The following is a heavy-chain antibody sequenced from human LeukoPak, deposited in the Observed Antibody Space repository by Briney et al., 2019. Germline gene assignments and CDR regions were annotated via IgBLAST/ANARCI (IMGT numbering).Heavy chain of an antibody. V-gene: IGHV1-2*02. J-gene: IGHJ3*01. CDR2: INPKSGET. D-gene: IGHD7-27*01. CDR3: AREAGDNTYNV. CDR1: RYTFTDYY. Sequence: ASVKVSCKASRYTFTDYYMHWVRQAPGQGLEWRGWINPKSGETRYEQNFQGRVTMTRDTSITTAYMELSRLRSADTAVYYCAREAGDNTYNVWGQGTMVTVSS.